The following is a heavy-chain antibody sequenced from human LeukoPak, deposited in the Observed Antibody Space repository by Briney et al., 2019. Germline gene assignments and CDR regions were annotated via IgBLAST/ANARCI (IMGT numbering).Heavy chain of an antibody. Sequence: GGSLRLSCAASGFTFSSYAMSWVRQAPGKGLEWVSAISGSGGSTYYADSVKGRFTISRDNSKNTLYLQMNSLRAEDTAVYYCAKDSPAYGGNSAGTFDYWGQGTLVTVSS. CDR2: ISGSGGST. CDR3: AKDSPAYGGNSAGTFDY. CDR1: GFTFSSYA. J-gene: IGHJ4*02. V-gene: IGHV3-23*01. D-gene: IGHD4-23*01.